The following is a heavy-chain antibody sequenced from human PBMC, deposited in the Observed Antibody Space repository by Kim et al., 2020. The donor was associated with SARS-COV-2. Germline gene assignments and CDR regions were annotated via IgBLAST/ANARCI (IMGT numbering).Heavy chain of an antibody. CDR3: TRLSIAAAGTAHDY. V-gene: IGHV3-73*01. D-gene: IGHD6-13*01. Sequence: AASVKGRFTISGDDSKNTAYLQMNSLKTEDTAVYYCTRLSIAAAGTAHDYWGQGTLVTVSS. J-gene: IGHJ4*02.